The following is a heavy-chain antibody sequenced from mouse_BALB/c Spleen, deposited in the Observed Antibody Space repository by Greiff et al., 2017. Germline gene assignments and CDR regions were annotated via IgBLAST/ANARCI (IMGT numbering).Heavy chain of an antibody. V-gene: IGHV1S135*01. CDR1: GYSFTSYY. D-gene: IGHD4-1*01. J-gene: IGHJ1*01. CDR2: IDPFNGGT. CDR3: ARRTNWDDWYFDV. Sequence: VQLQQSGPELMKPGASVKISCKASGYSFTSYYMHWVKQSHGKSLEWIGYIDPFNGGTSYNQKFKGKATLTVDKSSSTAYMHLSSLTSEDSAVYYCARRTNWDDWYFDVWGAGTTVTVSS.